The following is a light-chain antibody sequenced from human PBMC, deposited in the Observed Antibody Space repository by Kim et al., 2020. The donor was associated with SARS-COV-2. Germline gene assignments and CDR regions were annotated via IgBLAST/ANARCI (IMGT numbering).Light chain of an antibody. CDR2: QDK. Sequence: SVSPGQTARLACSGDKLGDKYASWYQQKPGQSPVVVIYQDKKRPSGIPERFSGSNSGNTATLTISGTQAMDEADYYCQAWDSSTVVFGGGTQLTVL. V-gene: IGLV3-1*01. CDR1: KLGDKY. J-gene: IGLJ2*01. CDR3: QAWDSSTVV.